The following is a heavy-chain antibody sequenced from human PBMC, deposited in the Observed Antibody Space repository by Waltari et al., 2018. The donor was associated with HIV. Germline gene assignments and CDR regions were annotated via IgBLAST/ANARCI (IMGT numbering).Heavy chain of an antibody. Sequence: QVQLQESGPGLVKPSETLSLTCTVSGGSISSFYWSWIRQPPGEGLEWIGYSYYSGSTNYSPSLNSRVTVSVDTSKNQVSLRLSSVSAADTAVYYCAGSLHQLIFPLLFAHWGQGTLVTVSP. CDR1: GGSISSFY. CDR2: SYYSGST. CDR3: AGSLHQLIFPLLFAH. V-gene: IGHV4-59*01. J-gene: IGHJ4*02. D-gene: IGHD2-2*01.